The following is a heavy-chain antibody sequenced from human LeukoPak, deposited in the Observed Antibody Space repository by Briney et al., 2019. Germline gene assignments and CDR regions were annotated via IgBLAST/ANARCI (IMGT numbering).Heavy chain of an antibody. Sequence: SETLSLTCTVSGGSISSYYWTWIRQPPGKGLEWIGSIYHSGSTYYNPSLKSRVTISVDTSKNQFSLKLSSVTAADTAVYYCARQKEHPQISRFDYWGQGTLVTVSS. V-gene: IGHV4-38-2*02. CDR1: GGSISSYY. CDR2: IYHSGST. CDR3: ARQKEHPQISRFDY. J-gene: IGHJ4*02.